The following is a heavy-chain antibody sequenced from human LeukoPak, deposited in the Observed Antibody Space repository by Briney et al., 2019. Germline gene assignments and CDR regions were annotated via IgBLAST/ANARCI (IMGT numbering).Heavy chain of an antibody. CDR2: IYSTGSI. CDR1: GGSGSSKS. Sequence: SETLSLTCTVSGGSGSSKSWSWVRQPPGKGLEWIGDIYSTGSINYNPSFESRVTISVDATKNQFSLKLSSVTAADTAVYYCTRLLVSPGVGEFYCGYWGQGTLVTVSS. V-gene: IGHV4-59*08. D-gene: IGHD2-21*01. J-gene: IGHJ4*02. CDR3: TRLLVSPGVGEFYCGY.